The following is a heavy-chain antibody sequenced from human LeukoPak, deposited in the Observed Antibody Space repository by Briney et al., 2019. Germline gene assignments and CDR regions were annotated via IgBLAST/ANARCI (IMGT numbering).Heavy chain of an antibody. Sequence: GGSLRLSCAASGFTFSSYGMHWVRQAPGKGLEWVSYISSGSIKTNYADSVKGRFTISRDDAKNSVYLQMNSLRAEDTAVYYCARDETLGYWGQGTLVTVSS. CDR3: ARDETLGY. CDR2: ISSGSIKT. CDR1: GFTFSSYG. V-gene: IGHV3-48*04. J-gene: IGHJ4*02.